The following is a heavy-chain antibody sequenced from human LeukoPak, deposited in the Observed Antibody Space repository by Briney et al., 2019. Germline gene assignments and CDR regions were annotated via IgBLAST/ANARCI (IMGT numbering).Heavy chain of an antibody. CDR1: GYTFTGYY. V-gene: IGHV1-2*02. J-gene: IGHJ5*02. D-gene: IGHD3-22*01. CDR2: ISAYNGNT. CDR3: ARMHYYDSSGDNWFDP. Sequence: ASVKVSCKASGYTFTGYYMHWVRQAPGQGLEWMGWISAYNGNTNYAQKLQGRVTMTRNTSITTAYMELSSLRSEDTAVYYCARMHYYDSSGDNWFDPWGQGTLVTVSS.